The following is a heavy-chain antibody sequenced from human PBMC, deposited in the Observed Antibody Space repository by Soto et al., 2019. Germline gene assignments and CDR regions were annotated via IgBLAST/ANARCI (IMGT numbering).Heavy chain of an antibody. D-gene: IGHD4-17*01. J-gene: IGHJ4*02. V-gene: IGHV1-18*01. Sequence: QVQLVQSGAEVKKPGASVKVSCKSSGYTFTSYGISWVRQAPGQGLEWMGWISAYNGNTNYAQKLQGRVTMTTDTSTSTAYMELRSLRSDDTAVYYCARWYYGDYDLIFPDYWGQGTLVTVSS. CDR2: ISAYNGNT. CDR3: ARWYYGDYDLIFPDY. CDR1: GYTFTSYG.